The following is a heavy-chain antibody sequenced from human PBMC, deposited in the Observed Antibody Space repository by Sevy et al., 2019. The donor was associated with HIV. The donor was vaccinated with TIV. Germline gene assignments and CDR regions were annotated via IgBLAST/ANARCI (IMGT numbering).Heavy chain of an antibody. CDR3: AREGCNRPHDY. CDR2: LSFGCGKI. D-gene: IGHD2-8*01. CDR1: GFAVYDYS. Sequence: GGSLRLSCAASGFAVYDYSMRWIRQAPGKGLEWVATLSFGCGKINYAGSVKGRFNISRDNSKISFYLQMDNLRVEDTGLYYGAREGCNRPHDYWGQGTRVTVSS. V-gene: IGHV3-23*01. J-gene: IGHJ4*02.